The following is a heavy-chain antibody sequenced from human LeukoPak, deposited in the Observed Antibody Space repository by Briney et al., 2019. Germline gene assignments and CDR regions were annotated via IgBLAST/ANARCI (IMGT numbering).Heavy chain of an antibody. J-gene: IGHJ4*02. CDR1: GYTFTTYG. CDR2: LNVNTGNT. Sequence: GASVKVSCKPSGYTFTTYGISWVRQAPGQGLEWMGWLNVNTGNTKYAQNLQGRVTLTADTSTRTAYMDLRSLRSDDTAMYYCTRGGGNYLVDYWGQGTLVTVSS. V-gene: IGHV1-18*01. CDR3: TRGGGNYLVDY. D-gene: IGHD1-7*01.